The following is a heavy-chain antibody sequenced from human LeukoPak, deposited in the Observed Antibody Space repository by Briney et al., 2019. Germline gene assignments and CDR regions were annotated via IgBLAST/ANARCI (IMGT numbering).Heavy chain of an antibody. CDR3: AKDQKRRITMIVVVIRYFDY. CDR1: GFTFSIYA. CDR2: ISGSGGST. J-gene: IGHJ4*02. Sequence: GGSQRLSCAASGFTFSIYAMSWVRQAPGKGLEWVSAISGSGGSTYYADSVKGRFTIPRDNSKNTLYLQMNSLRAEDTAVYYCAKDQKRRITMIVVVIRYFDYWGQGTLVTVSS. D-gene: IGHD3-22*01. V-gene: IGHV3-23*01.